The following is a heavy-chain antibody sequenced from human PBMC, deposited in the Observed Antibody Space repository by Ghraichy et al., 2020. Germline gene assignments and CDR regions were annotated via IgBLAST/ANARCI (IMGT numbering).Heavy chain of an antibody. CDR1: GGSFSAYY. CDR3: ARGGGTYYYYYGMDV. D-gene: IGHD3-16*01. V-gene: IGHV4-34*01. Sequence: SETLSLTCAVYGGSFSAYYWSWIRQSPGKGLEWIGEINHSGSTNYNPSLKSRVTISVDTSKNEFSLKLSSVTAADTAVYYCARGGGTYYYYYGMDVWGQGTTVTVSS. CDR2: INHSGST. J-gene: IGHJ6*02.